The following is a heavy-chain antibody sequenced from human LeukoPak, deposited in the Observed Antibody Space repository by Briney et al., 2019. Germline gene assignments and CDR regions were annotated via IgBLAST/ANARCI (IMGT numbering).Heavy chain of an antibody. D-gene: IGHD6-25*01. V-gene: IGHV3-21*01. CDR2: ISSSSSYI. CDR3: ASIAAWWFDP. CDR1: GFTFSSYS. Sequence: GSLRLSCAASGFTFSSYSMNWVRQAPGKGLEWVSSISSSSSYIYYADSVKGRFTISRDNAKNSLYLQMNSLRAEDTAVYYCASIAAWWFDPWGQGTLVTVSS. J-gene: IGHJ5*02.